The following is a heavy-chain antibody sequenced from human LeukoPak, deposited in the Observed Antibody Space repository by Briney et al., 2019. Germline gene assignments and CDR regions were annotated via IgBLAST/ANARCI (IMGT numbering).Heavy chain of an antibody. CDR3: AKDTEWELLRWGYFDY. CDR1: GFTVEDYG. D-gene: IGHD1-26*01. J-gene: IGHJ4*02. CDR2: ISWDGGST. Sequence: PGGSLRLSCAASGFTVEDYGMSWVRQAPGKGLEWVSLISWDGGSTYYADSVKGRFTISRDNSKNSLYLQMNSLRTEDTALYYCAKDTEWELLRWGYFDYWGQGTLVTVSS. V-gene: IGHV3-43*02.